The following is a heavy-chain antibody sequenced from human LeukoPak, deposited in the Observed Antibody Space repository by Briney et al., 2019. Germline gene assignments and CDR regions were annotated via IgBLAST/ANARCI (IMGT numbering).Heavy chain of an antibody. D-gene: IGHD6-25*01. J-gene: IGHJ5*02. CDR3: AREGAAAAFDP. CDR1: GFMFSGYW. CDR2: INSDGSNR. V-gene: IGHV3-74*01. Sequence: GGSLRLSCSASGFMFSGYWMHWVRQAPGKGLVWVSRINSDGSNRYYAGSVEGRFTISRDNSKNTLYLQMNSLRAEDTAVYYCAREGAAAAFDPWGQGTLVTVSS.